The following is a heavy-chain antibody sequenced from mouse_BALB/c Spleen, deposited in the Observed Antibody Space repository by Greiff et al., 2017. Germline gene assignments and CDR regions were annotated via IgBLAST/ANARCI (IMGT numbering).Heavy chain of an antibody. CDR3: ARISSMATVYAMDY. V-gene: IGHV8-8*01. CDR1: GFSLSTSGMG. CDR2: IWWDDDK. D-gene: IGHD2-2*01. J-gene: IGHJ4*01. Sequence: QVTLKVCGPGILQPSQTLSLTCSFSGFSLSTSGMGVGWIRQPSGKGLEWLAHIWWDDDKRYNPALKSRLTISKDTSSNQVFLKIASVDTADTATYYCARISSMATVYAMDYWGQGTSVTVSS.